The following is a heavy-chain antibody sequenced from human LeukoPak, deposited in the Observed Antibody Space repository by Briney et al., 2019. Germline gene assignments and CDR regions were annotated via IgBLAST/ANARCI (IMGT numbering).Heavy chain of an antibody. CDR1: GGSFSGYY. CDR2: INHSGST. J-gene: IGHJ4*02. V-gene: IGHV4-34*01. Sequence: SETLSLTCAVYGGSFSGYYWSWIRQPPGKGLEWIGEINHSGSTNYNPSLKSRVTISVDTSKNQFPLKLSSVTAADTAVYYCARTPGIAVAGTKYFDYWGQGTLVTVSS. CDR3: ARTPGIAVAGTKYFDY. D-gene: IGHD6-19*01.